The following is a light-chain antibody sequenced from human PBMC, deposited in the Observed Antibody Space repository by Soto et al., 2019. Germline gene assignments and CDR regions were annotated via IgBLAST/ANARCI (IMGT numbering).Light chain of an antibody. J-gene: IGKJ5*01. Sequence: ERVMTRSRATRSLSPGERATLSWRASQSLSINYLAWYQHKPGQAPSLLIYHASSRAAGIPDRSSGSGCRADLPPTISRLAPEDFAVYYCQQYVHPPGTFGQGTRLEIK. CDR1: QSLSINY. V-gene: IGKV3-20*01. CDR3: QQYVHPPGT. CDR2: HAS.